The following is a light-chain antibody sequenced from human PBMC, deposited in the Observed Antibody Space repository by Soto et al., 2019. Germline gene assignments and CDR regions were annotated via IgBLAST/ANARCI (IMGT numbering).Light chain of an antibody. Sequence: DIQMTQSPSTLSASVGDRVTITCLSSQTITRLMAWYQQKPVKAPKLLIYDASTLESGVPSRFSGSRSGTEFTLTISSLQPDDFATYYCQQYNSYSWTFGQGTKVDIX. CDR3: QQYNSYSWT. J-gene: IGKJ1*01. CDR2: DAS. V-gene: IGKV1-5*01. CDR1: QTITRL.